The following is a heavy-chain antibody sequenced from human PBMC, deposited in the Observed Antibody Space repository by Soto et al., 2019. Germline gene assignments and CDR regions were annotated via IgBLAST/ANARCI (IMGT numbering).Heavy chain of an antibody. CDR1: GYTFTSHG. CDR2: ISTYNGKT. CDR3: ARLRTEGATFSEDAFDL. D-gene: IGHD1-26*01. V-gene: IGHV1-18*01. J-gene: IGHJ3*01. Sequence: ASVKVSCKPSGYTFTSHGLSWVRQAPGQGLEWMGWISTYNGKTEYAQKFQGRVTMTADTRTTTGYMELRSLRSDDTAVYYCARLRTEGATFSEDAFDLWGQGTKVTVSS.